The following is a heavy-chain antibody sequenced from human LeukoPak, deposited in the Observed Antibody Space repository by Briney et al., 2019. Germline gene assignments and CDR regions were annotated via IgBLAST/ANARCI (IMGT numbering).Heavy chain of an antibody. Sequence: GGSLRLSCAASGFTFRSYWMHWVRQAPGKGLVWVSRINSDGSSISYVDFVKGRFTISRDNARNALYLQMNSLRAEDTAVYYCARGRGYSYGWIGEKLLDYWGQGILVTVSS. CDR1: GFTFRSYW. V-gene: IGHV3-74*01. CDR2: INSDGSSI. CDR3: ARGRGYSYGWIGEKLLDY. D-gene: IGHD5-18*01. J-gene: IGHJ4*02.